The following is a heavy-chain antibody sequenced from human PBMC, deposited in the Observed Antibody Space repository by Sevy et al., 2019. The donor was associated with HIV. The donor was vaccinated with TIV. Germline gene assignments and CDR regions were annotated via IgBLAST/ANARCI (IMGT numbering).Heavy chain of an antibody. J-gene: IGHJ3*02. CDR1: GYTFTSYG. V-gene: IGHV1-18*01. CDR3: ARGSSSWPLDAFYI. Sequence: ASVKVSCKASGYTFTSYGISWVRQAPGQGLEWMGWVSAYNGNTNYAQKLQGRVTMTTDTSTSTAYMELRSLRSDDTAVYYCARGSSSWPLDAFYIWGQGTMVTVSS. CDR2: VSAYNGNT. D-gene: IGHD6-13*01.